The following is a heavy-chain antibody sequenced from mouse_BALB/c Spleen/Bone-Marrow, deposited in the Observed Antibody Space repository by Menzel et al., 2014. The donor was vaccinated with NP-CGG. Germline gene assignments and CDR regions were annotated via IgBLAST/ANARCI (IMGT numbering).Heavy chain of an antibody. Sequence: VQLQQPGPELVKPGASMKISCKASGYSFTGYTMNWVKQSHGKNLEWIGLINPYNGGTTYNQYFKGKATLTVDRSSSTAYMELLSLTSEDSAVYYCASYYGSTWYFDVRGAGTTVTVSS. CDR1: GYSFTGYT. D-gene: IGHD1-1*01. CDR3: ASYYGSTWYFDV. V-gene: IGHV1-18*01. J-gene: IGHJ1*01. CDR2: INPYNGGT.